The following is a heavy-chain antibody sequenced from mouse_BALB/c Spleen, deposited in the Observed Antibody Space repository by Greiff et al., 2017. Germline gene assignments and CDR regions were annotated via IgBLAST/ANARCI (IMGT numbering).Heavy chain of an antibody. CDR3: ARGYDYDRYAMDY. CDR2: IDPYNGGT. Sequence: EVKLMESGPELVKPGASVKVSCKASGYAFTSYNMYWVKQSHGKSLEWIGYIDPYNGGTSYNQKFKGKATLTVDKSSSTAYMHLNSLTSEDSAVYYCARGYDYDRYAMDYWGQGTSVTVSS. D-gene: IGHD2-4*01. V-gene: IGHV1S135*01. J-gene: IGHJ4*01. CDR1: GYAFTSYN.